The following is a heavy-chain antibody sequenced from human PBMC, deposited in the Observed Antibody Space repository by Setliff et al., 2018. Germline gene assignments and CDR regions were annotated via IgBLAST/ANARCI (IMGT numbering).Heavy chain of an antibody. Sequence: PGGSLRLSCAVSGFSVGGNYMNWVRQAPGKGLEWVSAIYTGGRTNSADSVKGRFTISREGSKNTLYLQMNNLRVEDTAVYYCAGGGVFGHFYFDLWGRGTLVTVSS. D-gene: IGHD3-10*02. CDR2: IYTGGRT. V-gene: IGHV3-53*01. CDR3: AGGGVFGHFYFDL. J-gene: IGHJ2*01. CDR1: GFSVGGNY.